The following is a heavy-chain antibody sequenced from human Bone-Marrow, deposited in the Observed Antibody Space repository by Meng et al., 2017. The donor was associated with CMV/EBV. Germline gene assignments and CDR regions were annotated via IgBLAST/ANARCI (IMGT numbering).Heavy chain of an antibody. D-gene: IGHD6-19*01. V-gene: IGHV1-46*01. J-gene: IGHJ5*02. CDR3: ARSWSVARTPRNWFDP. Sequence: ASAMVSCKASGYTFTSYYMHWVRQAPGQGLEWMGIINPSGGSTSYAQKFQGRVIMTRDTSTSTVYMELSSLRSEDTAVYYCARSWSVARTPRNWFDPWGQGTLVTVSS. CDR1: GYTFTSYY. CDR2: INPSGGST.